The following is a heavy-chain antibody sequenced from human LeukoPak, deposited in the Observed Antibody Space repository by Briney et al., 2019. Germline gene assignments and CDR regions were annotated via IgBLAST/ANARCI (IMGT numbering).Heavy chain of an antibody. J-gene: IGHJ4*02. CDR1: GYTFTNFG. Sequence: GASVKVSCKASGYTFTNFGISWVRQAPGQGPEWMGWISAYNGNTNYAQKLQGRVTMTTDTSTSTAYMELRSLRSDDTAVYYCARDLLEKNYDFWSGPIPRFDYWGQGTLVTVSS. CDR3: ARDLLEKNYDFWSGPIPRFDY. D-gene: IGHD3-3*01. CDR2: ISAYNGNT. V-gene: IGHV1-18*01.